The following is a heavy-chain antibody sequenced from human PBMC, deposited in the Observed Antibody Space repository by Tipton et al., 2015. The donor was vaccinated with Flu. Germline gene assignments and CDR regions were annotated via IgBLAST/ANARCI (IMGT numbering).Heavy chain of an antibody. V-gene: IGHV4-61*02. CDR2: AYSSGNS. CDR3: ARGSGSGTEMTFYV. D-gene: IGHD3-10*01. J-gene: IGHJ4*02. CDR1: GGSVSSASYY. Sequence: TLSLTCSVSGGSVSSASYYWNWIRQPAGKGLEWIGRAYSSGNSHYDPSLKSRVTISVDTSKNQLSLRLTSVTAADTAVYYCARGSGSGTEMTFYVWGPGTVVTVSS.